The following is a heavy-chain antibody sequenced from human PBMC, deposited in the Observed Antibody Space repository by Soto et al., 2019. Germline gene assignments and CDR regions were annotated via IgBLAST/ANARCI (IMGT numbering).Heavy chain of an antibody. V-gene: IGHV1-69*02. CDR3: ARAVAVAADFDY. CDR1: GGAFSSYT. D-gene: IGHD6-19*01. CDR2: IIPILGIA. Sequence: NLSWKAAGGAFSSYTSSWLRQTTGQGLEWMGRIIPILGIAKYSQKFQGRVTITRDTSASTAYMELSSLRSEDTAVYYCARAVAVAADFDYRGQGTLVTVSS. J-gene: IGHJ4*02.